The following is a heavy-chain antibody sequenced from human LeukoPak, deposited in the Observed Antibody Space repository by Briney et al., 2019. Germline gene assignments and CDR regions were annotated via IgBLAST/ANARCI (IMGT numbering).Heavy chain of an antibody. V-gene: IGHV4-39*07. J-gene: IGHJ4*02. Sequence: SETLSLTCTVSGGSISSYYWGWIRQPPGKGLEWIGSIYYSGSTYYNPSLKSRVTISVDTSKNQFSLKLSSVTAADTAVYYCARGGYSRDSSGYLWGQGTLVTVSS. CDR2: IYYSGST. D-gene: IGHD3-22*01. CDR3: ARGGYSRDSSGYL. CDR1: GGSISSYY.